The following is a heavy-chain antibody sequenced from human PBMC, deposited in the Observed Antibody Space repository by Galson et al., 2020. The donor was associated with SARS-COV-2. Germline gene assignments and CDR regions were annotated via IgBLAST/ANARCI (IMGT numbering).Heavy chain of an antibody. CDR1: DSSTTSYW. CDR2: NYPGDSDT. CDR3: TAGGSGSWCED. D-gene: IGHD3-10*01. J-gene: IGHJ4*02. Sequence: HGESLKISCTGSDSSTTSYWLGWVRQTPGKGLEWIGINYPGDSDTRYSPSVHSQVTISAAKSISTAYRQWSSLKASDSAMYYCTAGGSGSWCEDWGRGTLVTVSS. V-gene: IGHV5-51*01.